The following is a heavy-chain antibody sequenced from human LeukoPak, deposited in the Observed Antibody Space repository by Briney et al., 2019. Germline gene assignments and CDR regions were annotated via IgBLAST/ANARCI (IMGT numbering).Heavy chain of an antibody. CDR2: MNPNSGNT. J-gene: IGHJ6*03. D-gene: IGHD2-2*01. Sequence: ASVKVSCKASGYTFTSYDINWVRQATGQGLEWMGWMNPNSGNTGYAQKFQGRVTMTRNTSISTAYMELSSLRSEDTAVYYCARAYLDTEETSHYYYYMDVWGKGTTVTISS. CDR1: GYTFTSYD. V-gene: IGHV1-8*01. CDR3: ARAYLDTEETSHYYYYMDV.